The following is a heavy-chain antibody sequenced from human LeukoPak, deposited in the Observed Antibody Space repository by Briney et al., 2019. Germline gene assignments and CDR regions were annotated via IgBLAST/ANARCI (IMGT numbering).Heavy chain of an antibody. J-gene: IGHJ1*01. Sequence: GGSLRLSCAASGFTFSTYNMNWVRQAPGKGLEWVAVISYDGSNKYYADSVKGRFTISRDNSKNTLYLQMNSLRAEDTAVYYCAKDFYYGYSSRFQHWGQGTLVTVSS. V-gene: IGHV3-30*18. CDR2: ISYDGSNK. CDR1: GFTFSTYN. D-gene: IGHD6-13*01. CDR3: AKDFYYGYSSRFQH.